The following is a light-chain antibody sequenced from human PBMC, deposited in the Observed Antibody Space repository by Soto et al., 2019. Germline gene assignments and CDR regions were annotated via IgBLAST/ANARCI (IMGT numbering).Light chain of an antibody. V-gene: IGLV1-47*01. Sequence: QSVLTQPPSASGTPGQRVTISCSGSSSNIGSNFVYWYQQLPGTAPKLLIYRNNQGPSGVPDRFSGSKSGTSASLAISGLRSEDEAYYYCATWDDSLSVVFGGGTKLTVL. CDR1: SSNIGSNF. CDR3: ATWDDSLSVV. J-gene: IGLJ2*01. CDR2: RNN.